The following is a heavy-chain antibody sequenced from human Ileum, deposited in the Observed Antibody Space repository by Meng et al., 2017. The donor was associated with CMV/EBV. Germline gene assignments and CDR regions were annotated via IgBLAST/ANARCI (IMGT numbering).Heavy chain of an antibody. J-gene: IGHJ4*02. Sequence: VQSQRWVAGLWHLSEPLSIACAGHGGSFSGSSWSWIRQPPGKGLQSIGEINDNGDTNYAPSPNSRVTISVDTSKKQFSLRLTSVTAADTAMYYCARGDIAASLEFWDQGTLVTVSS. CDR2: INDNGDT. D-gene: IGHD6-13*01. CDR1: GGSFSGSS. V-gene: IGHV4-34*01. CDR3: ARGDIAASLEF.